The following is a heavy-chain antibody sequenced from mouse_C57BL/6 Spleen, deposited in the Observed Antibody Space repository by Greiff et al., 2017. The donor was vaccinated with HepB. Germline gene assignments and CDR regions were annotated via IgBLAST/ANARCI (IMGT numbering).Heavy chain of an antibody. J-gene: IGHJ2*01. Sequence: QVHVKQSGAELAKPGASVKLSCKASGYTFTSYWMHWVKQRPGQGLEWIGYINPSSGYTKYNQKFKDKATLTADKSSSTAYMQLSSLTYEDSAVYYCARANWDLYYFDYWGQGTTLTVSS. V-gene: IGHV1-7*01. CDR3: ARANWDLYYFDY. CDR2: INPSSGYT. D-gene: IGHD4-1*01. CDR1: GYTFTSYW.